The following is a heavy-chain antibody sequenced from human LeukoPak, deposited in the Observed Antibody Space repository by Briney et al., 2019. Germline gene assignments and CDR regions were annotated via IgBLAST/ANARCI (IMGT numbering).Heavy chain of an antibody. D-gene: IGHD4-23*01. Sequence: SETLSLTCAVYGGSFSSYYWGWIRQPPGKGLEWIGSIYYSGSTYYNPSLKSRVTISVDTSKNQFSLKLSSVTAADTAVYYCARSLVGTPFDYWGQGTLVTVSS. J-gene: IGHJ4*02. CDR2: IYYSGST. CDR3: ARSLVGTPFDY. V-gene: IGHV4-39*07. CDR1: GGSFSSYY.